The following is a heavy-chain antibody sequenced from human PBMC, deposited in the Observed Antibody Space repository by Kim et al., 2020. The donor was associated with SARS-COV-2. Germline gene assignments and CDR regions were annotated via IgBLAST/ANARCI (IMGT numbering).Heavy chain of an antibody. CDR2: IYYSGST. J-gene: IGHJ4*02. CDR1: GGSISSSSYY. D-gene: IGHD6-6*01. CDR3: ARRQSGSSMTDY. V-gene: IGHV4-39*01. Sequence: SETLSLTCTVSGGSISSSSYYWVWIRQPPGKGLEWIGNIYYSGSTYYSPSLKNRVTISVDTSNNQFSLELYSETATDTAVYYCARRQSGSSMTDYWGQGTLVTVSS.